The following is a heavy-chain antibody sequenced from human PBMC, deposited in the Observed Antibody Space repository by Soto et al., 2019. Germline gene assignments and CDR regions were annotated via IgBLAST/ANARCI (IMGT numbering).Heavy chain of an antibody. CDR2: IYYSGST. CDR1: GGSISSGGYY. V-gene: IGHV4-31*03. Sequence: KASETLSLTCTVSGGSISSGGYYWSWIRQHPGKGLEWIGYIYYSGSTYYNPSLKSRVTISVDTSKNQFSLKLSSVTAADTAVYYCASSGINTAMVHGAYYFDYWGQGTLVTVSS. D-gene: IGHD5-18*01. J-gene: IGHJ4*02. CDR3: ASSGINTAMVHGAYYFDY.